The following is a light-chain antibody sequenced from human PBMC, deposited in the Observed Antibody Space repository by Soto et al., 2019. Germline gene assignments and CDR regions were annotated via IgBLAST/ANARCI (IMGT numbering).Light chain of an antibody. V-gene: IGKV3-20*01. CDR3: KHYRSAPFT. CDR2: GAS. J-gene: IGKJ3*01. CDR1: QSISSDH. Sequence: EIVLTQSPGILSLSPGERATLACRASQSISSDHLAWYQQRPGQSPRLLIYGASSRTTGVQDRFSGSGSGTDFTLTIRRLEPEDFAVYYCKHYRSAPFTFGPGTKVDIK.